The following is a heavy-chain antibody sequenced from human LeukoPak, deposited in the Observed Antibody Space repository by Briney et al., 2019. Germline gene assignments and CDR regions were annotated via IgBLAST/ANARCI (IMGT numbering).Heavy chain of an antibody. CDR1: ACTFSSYW. J-gene: IGHJ4*02. CDR2: IKQERSEK. Sequence: GGSLRLCCTASACTFSSYWMRWVRNAPGKVLESVANIKQERSEKYYVDSVKGGFTISRDNAKNSLYLQMNSLRAEDTAVYYCARDMPRNSYCSSTSCYNRRFDYWGQGTLVTVSS. V-gene: IGHV3-7*01. CDR3: ARDMPRNSYCSSTSCYNRRFDY. D-gene: IGHD2-2*02.